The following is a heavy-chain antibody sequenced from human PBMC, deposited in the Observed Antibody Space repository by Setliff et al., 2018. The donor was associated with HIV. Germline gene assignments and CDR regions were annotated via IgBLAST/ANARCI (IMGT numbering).Heavy chain of an antibody. CDR1: GYSMSSGYY. CDR3: ARNHYYGSGKNRWFDP. J-gene: IGHJ5*02. CDR2: SYHTGSK. Sequence: PSETLSLTCGVSGYSMSSGYYWGWIRQPPGKGLEWIASSYHTGSKYYNPSLKRRVTISVDTSKNQFSLKLTSVTAADTAVYYCARNHYYGSGKNRWFDPWGQGMLVTVSS. V-gene: IGHV4-38-2*01. D-gene: IGHD3-10*01.